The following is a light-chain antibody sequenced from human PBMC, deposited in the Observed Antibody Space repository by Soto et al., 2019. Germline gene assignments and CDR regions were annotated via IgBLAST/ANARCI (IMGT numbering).Light chain of an antibody. J-gene: IGKJ3*01. CDR3: QQRST. CDR2: DAS. V-gene: IGKV3D-11*01. CDR1: QGVSSY. Sequence: EIVLTQSPATLCLSPGERATLSCRASQGVSSYLAWYQQKPGQAPRLLIYDASNRATGIPARFSGSGPGTDCTLTISSLEPEDFAVYYCQQRSTFGPGTKVDIK.